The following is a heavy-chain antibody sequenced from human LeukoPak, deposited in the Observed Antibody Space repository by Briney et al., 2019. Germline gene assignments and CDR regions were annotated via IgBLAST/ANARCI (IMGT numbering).Heavy chain of an antibody. V-gene: IGHV4-59*01. CDR2: IYYSGST. CDR3: ARSRDILTGYHFDY. J-gene: IGHJ4*02. CDR1: GGSISSYY. Sequence: SETLSLTCSVSGGSISSYYWSWIRQPPGKGLEWIGYIYYSGSTKYNPSLKSRVTISVDTPKNQFSLKLSSVTAADTAVYYCARSRDILTGYHFDYWGQGTLVTVSS. D-gene: IGHD3-9*01.